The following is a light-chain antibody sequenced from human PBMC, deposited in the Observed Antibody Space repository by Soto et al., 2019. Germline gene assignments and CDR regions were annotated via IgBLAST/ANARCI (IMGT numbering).Light chain of an antibody. CDR1: QCISSY. CDR2: AAS. CDR3: QQYYSYPPT. Sequence: AIRITQSPSSLSACKGYRANVTFPSIQCISSYLAWYQQKPGKAPKLLIYAASTLQSGVPSRFSGSGSGTDFTLTISCLQSEDFASYYCQQYYSYPPTFGKGTKVDIK. V-gene: IGKV1-8*01. J-gene: IGKJ1*01.